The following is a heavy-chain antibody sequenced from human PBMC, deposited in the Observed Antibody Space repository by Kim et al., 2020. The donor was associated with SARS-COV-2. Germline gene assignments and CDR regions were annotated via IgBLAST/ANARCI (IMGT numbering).Heavy chain of an antibody. CDR2: INSDGSST. CDR1: GFTFSSYW. V-gene: IGHV3-74*01. D-gene: IGHD3-10*01. J-gene: IGHJ3*02. CDR3: ARSVSDRITMVRGVGNAFDI. Sequence: GGSLRLSCAASGFTFSSYWMHWVRQAPGKGLVWVSRINSDGSSTSYADSVKGRFTISRDNAKNTLYLQMNSLRAEDTAVYYCARSVSDRITMVRGVGNAFDIWGQGTMVTVSS.